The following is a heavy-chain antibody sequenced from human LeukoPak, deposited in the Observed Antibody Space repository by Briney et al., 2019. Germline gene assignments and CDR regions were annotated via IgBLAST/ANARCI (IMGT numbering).Heavy chain of an antibody. Sequence: PGESLRISCKGSGYSFTSYWISWVRQMPGKGLEWMGRIDPRDSYTNYSPSFQGHVTISADKSTSTAYLQWSSLKASDTAMYYCARHRPGYCSSTSCYEWGQGTLVTVSS. D-gene: IGHD2-2*03. J-gene: IGHJ4*02. CDR3: ARHRPGYCSSTSCYE. CDR1: GYSFTSYW. V-gene: IGHV5-10-1*01. CDR2: IDPRDSYT.